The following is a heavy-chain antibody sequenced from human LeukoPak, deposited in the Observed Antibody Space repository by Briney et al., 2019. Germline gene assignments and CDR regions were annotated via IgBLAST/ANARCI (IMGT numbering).Heavy chain of an antibody. D-gene: IGHD6-19*01. V-gene: IGHV3-21*01. Sequence: MTGGSLRLSCAASGFTFSSYSMNWVRQAPGKGLEWVSSISSSSSDIYYADSVKGRFTISRDNAKNSLYLQMNSLRAEDTAVYYCAREEGIAVAGTYYYYHYYMDVWGKGTTVTVSS. CDR3: AREEGIAVAGTYYYYHYYMDV. CDR2: ISSSSSDI. CDR1: GFTFSSYS. J-gene: IGHJ6*03.